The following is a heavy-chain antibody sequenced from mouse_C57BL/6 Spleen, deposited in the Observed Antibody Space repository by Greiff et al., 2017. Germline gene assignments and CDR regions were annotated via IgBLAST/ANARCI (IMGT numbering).Heavy chain of an antibody. CDR3: AREDFHYYGPFDY. CDR1: GYAFSSSW. D-gene: IGHD1-1*01. V-gene: IGHV1-82*01. Sequence: QVQLQQSGPELVKPGASVKISCKASGYAFSSSWMNWVKQRPGKGLEWIGRIYPGDGDTNYNGKFKGKATLTADKSSSTAYMQLSSLTSEDSAVYFCAREDFHYYGPFDYWGQGTTLTVSS. J-gene: IGHJ2*01. CDR2: IYPGDGDT.